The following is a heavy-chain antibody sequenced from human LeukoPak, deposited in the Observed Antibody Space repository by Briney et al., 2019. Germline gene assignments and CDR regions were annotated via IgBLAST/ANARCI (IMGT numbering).Heavy chain of an antibody. CDR2: MNEGGSQK. J-gene: IGHJ4*02. Sequence: PGGSLRLSCAASGFTFSSYWMTWVRQAPGKGLEWLTNMNEGGSQKYYVESVKGRFTISRDNSKNSLYLQMNSLRADDTAVYYCASYCSRTSCYEFDYWGQGTLVTVSS. CDR3: ASYCSRTSCYEFDY. D-gene: IGHD2-2*01. V-gene: IGHV3-7*01. CDR1: GFTFSSYW.